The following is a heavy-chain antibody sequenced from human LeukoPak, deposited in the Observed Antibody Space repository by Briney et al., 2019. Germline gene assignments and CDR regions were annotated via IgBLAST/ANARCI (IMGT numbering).Heavy chain of an antibody. V-gene: IGHV1-69*04. D-gene: IGHD1-26*01. J-gene: IGHJ6*02. CDR3: ARDRIVGATEYYYYYGMDV. CDR1: GGTFSSYA. Sequence: ASVKVSCKASGGTFSSYAIIWVRQAPGQGLEWMGRIIPILGIANYAQKFQGRVTITADKSTSTAYMELSSLRSEDTAVYYCARDRIVGATEYYYYYGMDVWGQGTTVTVSS. CDR2: IIPILGIA.